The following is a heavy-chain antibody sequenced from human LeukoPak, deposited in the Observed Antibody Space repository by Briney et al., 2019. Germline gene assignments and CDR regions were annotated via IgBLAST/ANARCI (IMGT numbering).Heavy chain of an antibody. J-gene: IGHJ4*02. Sequence: ASVXXXCXXXGYTFTSXXXNWVRXXPXQXXXXXXWINTNNGNPTYVQGFTGRFVFSLDTSVSTAYLQISSLKADDTAVYYCARVDTSSWSRYDSWGQGTLVTVSS. CDR2: INTNNGNP. CDR3: ARVDTSSWSRYDS. CDR1: GYTFTSXX. D-gene: IGHD6-6*01. V-gene: IGHV7-4-1*02.